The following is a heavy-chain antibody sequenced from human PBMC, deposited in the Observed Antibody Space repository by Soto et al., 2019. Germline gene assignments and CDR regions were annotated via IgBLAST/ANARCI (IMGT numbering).Heavy chain of an antibody. CDR2: INPNSGDT. Sequence: QVQLVQSGAEVKKPGASVKVSCKASGYTFTGYYMHWVRQAPGQGLEWMGWINPNSGDTNDAQKFQGRVTMTRDTSISTAYMELSRLRSDDTAVYYCALLGSSWYGNWFDPWGQGTLVTVSS. D-gene: IGHD6-13*01. J-gene: IGHJ5*02. CDR1: GYTFTGYY. CDR3: ALLGSSWYGNWFDP. V-gene: IGHV1-2*02.